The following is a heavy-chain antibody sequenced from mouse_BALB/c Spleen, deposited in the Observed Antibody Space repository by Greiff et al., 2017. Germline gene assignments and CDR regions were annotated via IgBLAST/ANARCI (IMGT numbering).Heavy chain of an antibody. Sequence: EVHLVESGGGLVQPGGSLKLSCAASGFTFSSYGMSWVRQTPDKRLELVATINSNGGSTYYPDSVKGRFTISRDNAKNTLYLQMSSLKSEDTAMYYCARCYYGNYYAMDYWGQGTSVTVSS. CDR3: ARCYYGNYYAMDY. D-gene: IGHD2-1*01. V-gene: IGHV5-6-3*01. J-gene: IGHJ4*01. CDR2: INSNGGST. CDR1: GFTFSSYG.